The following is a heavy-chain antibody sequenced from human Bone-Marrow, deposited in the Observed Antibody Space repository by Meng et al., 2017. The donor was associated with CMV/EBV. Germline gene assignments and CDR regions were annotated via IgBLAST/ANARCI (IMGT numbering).Heavy chain of an antibody. CDR2: IWYDGSNK. V-gene: IGHV3-33*01. CDR3: ARPVYYDFWSGYLYDDAFHI. D-gene: IGHD3-3*01. CDR1: GFTFSSYG. J-gene: IGHJ3*02. Sequence: GGFLRLSCAASGFTFSSYGMHWVRQAPGKGLEWVAVIWYDGSNKYYADSVKGRFTISRDNAKNSLYLQMNSLRAEDTAVYYCARPVYYDFWSGYLYDDAFHIWGQGTMVTVSS.